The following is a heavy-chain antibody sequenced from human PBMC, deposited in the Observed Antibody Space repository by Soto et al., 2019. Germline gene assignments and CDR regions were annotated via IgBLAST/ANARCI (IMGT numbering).Heavy chain of an antibody. J-gene: IGHJ5*02. Sequence: QVQLVQSGAEVKKPGSSVKVSCKASGGTFSSYTISWVRQAPGQGLEWMGRIIPILGIANYAQKFQGRVTITADKSTSTAYMELSSLRSEDTAVYYCARVYPGYYVGWFDPWGQGTLVTVSS. D-gene: IGHD3-10*02. CDR2: IIPILGIA. CDR1: GGTFSSYT. V-gene: IGHV1-69*02. CDR3: ARVYPGYYVGWFDP.